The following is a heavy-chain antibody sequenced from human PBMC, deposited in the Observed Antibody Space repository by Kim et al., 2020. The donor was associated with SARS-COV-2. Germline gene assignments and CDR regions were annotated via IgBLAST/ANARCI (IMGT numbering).Heavy chain of an antibody. Sequence: TNSNPSLKGRVTLSVDTSKNQFSLKLSSVTAADTAVYYCAFTPYYYGMDVWGQGTTVTVSS. V-gene: IGHV4-39*01. CDR3: AFTPYYYGMDV. D-gene: IGHD3-16*01. CDR2: T. J-gene: IGHJ6*02.